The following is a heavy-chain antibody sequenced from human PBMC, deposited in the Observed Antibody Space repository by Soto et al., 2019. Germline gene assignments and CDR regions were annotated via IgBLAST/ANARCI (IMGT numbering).Heavy chain of an antibody. Sequence: TLSLTCTVSGGSVTSDEDYWTWIRQSPGKGLEWIGYISNSGSTGYNPSLKTRLSMSVDRSKNQFTLRLTSVTAADTAVYFCATERGSTYGYFDHWGQGTQVTVSS. CDR2: ISNSGST. D-gene: IGHD3-10*01. CDR1: GGSVTSDEDY. J-gene: IGHJ4*02. V-gene: IGHV4-30-4*01. CDR3: ATERGSTYGYFDH.